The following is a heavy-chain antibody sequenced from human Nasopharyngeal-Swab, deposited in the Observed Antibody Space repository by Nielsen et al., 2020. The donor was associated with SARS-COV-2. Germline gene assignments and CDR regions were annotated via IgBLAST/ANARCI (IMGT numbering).Heavy chain of an antibody. CDR3: ARDESWRYYYGMDV. D-gene: IGHD1-1*01. J-gene: IGHJ6*02. Sequence: SETLSLTCTVSGGSVSSGSYYWSWIRQPPGKGLEWIGEINHSGSTNYNPSLKSRVTISVDTSKNQFSLKLSSVTAADTAVYYCARDESWRYYYGMDVWGQGTTVPSP. V-gene: IGHV4-39*07. CDR2: INHSGST. CDR1: GGSVSSGSYY.